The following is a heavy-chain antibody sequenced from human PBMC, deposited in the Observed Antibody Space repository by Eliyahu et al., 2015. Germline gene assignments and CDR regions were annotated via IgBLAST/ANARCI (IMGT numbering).Heavy chain of an antibody. D-gene: IGHD2/OR15-2a*01. CDR2: IKSNSDGGTT. J-gene: IGHJ4*02. CDR3: ATDWAESTFYFDY. V-gene: IGHV3-15*01. CDR1: GFTXSNVR. Sequence: EVQLVESGGGLVEPGGSLRLSCAASGFTXSNVRMSWVRQAPGKGLEWVGRIKSNSDGGTTDYTAAVKDRFTISRDDSKNTLYLQMNGLKTEDTAVYFCATDWAESTFYFDYWGQGTLVTVSS.